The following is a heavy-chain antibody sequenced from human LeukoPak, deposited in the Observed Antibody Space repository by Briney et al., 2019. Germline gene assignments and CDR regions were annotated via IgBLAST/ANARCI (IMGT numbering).Heavy chain of an antibody. J-gene: IGHJ4*02. CDR2: IYYTRNT. V-gene: IGHV4-39*01. Sequence: SETLSLTCSVSGDSIGNGPYYWSWIRQSPGKGLEWIGTIYYTRNTYYNSSLKSRVTISIDTSKNQFSLKLSSVTAADTAIYYCARRDNSDSSGYFDHWGQGTLVTVSS. D-gene: IGHD3-22*01. CDR1: GDSIGNGPYY. CDR3: ARRDNSDSSGYFDH.